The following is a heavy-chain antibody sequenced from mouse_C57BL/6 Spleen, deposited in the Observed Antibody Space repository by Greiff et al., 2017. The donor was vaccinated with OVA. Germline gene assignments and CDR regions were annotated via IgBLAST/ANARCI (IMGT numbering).Heavy chain of an antibody. CDR3: ARRGSSYGSYYAMDY. V-gene: IGHV2-6*01. J-gene: IGHJ4*01. Sequence: QVQLKESGPGLVAPSQSLSITCTVSGFSLTSYGVDWVRQSPGKGLEWLGVIWGVGSTNYNSALKSRLSISKDNSKSQVFLKMNSLQTDDTAMYYCARRGSSYGSYYAMDYWGQGTSVTVSS. CDR1: GFSLTSYG. D-gene: IGHD1-1*01. CDR2: IWGVGST.